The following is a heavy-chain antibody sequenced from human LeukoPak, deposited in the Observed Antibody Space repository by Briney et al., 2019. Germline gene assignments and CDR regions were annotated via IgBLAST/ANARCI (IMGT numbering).Heavy chain of an antibody. V-gene: IGHV3-21*01. CDR3: ARDHSRPRGYSYGYLD. Sequence: GGSLRLSCAASGLTFSSYSMNWVRQAPGKGLEWVSSISSSSSYIYYADSVKGRFTISRDNAKNSLYLQMNSLRAEDTAVYYCARDHSRPRGYSYGYLDWGQGTLVTVSS. J-gene: IGHJ4*02. CDR1: GLTFSSYS. D-gene: IGHD5-18*01. CDR2: ISSSSSYI.